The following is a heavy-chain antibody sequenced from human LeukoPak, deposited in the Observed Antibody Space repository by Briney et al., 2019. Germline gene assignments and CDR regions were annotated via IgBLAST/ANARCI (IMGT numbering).Heavy chain of an antibody. CDR1: GFTFSSYA. CDR2: ISGSGGST. J-gene: IGHJ4*02. V-gene: IGHV3-23*01. Sequence: GGSLRLSCAASGFTFSSYAMSWVRQAPGEGLEWVSTISGSGGSTYYADSVKGRFTISRDNSKNTLYLQMNSLRAEDTAVYYCAKEGSSGYKSKEADYWGQGTLVTVSS. D-gene: IGHD3-22*01. CDR3: AKEGSSGYKSKEADY.